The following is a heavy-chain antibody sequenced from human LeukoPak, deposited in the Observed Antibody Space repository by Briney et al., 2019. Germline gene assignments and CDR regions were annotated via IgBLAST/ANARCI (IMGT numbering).Heavy chain of an antibody. CDR3: AKDGGGNSLFDY. D-gene: IGHD3-16*01. Sequence: PGGPLRLSCAASGFTLSNYGVGWVRHAPGKGLEWVSTLSDSGINTLCTDSEKARFTFSRDNSKNTLYLQMNSLRLEDSAVYYCAKDGGGNSLFDYWGQGTLVSVSS. V-gene: IGHV3-23*01. J-gene: IGHJ4*02. CDR2: LSDSGINT. CDR1: GFTLSNYG.